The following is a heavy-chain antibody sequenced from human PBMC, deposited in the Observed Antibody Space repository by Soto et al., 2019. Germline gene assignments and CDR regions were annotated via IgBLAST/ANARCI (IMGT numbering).Heavy chain of an antibody. D-gene: IGHD1-26*01. CDR2: INPSDGST. J-gene: IGHJ3*02. CDR1: GYTFTNYY. V-gene: IGHV1-46*03. Sequence: ASVKVSCKASGYTFTNYYLHWVRQAPGQGLEWMGIINPSDGSTSYAQKFQGRVTMTRDTSTSTVYMELSSMRSDDTAVYYCTRPHSGSSYDAFDIWGQGTMVTVSS. CDR3: TRPHSGSSYDAFDI.